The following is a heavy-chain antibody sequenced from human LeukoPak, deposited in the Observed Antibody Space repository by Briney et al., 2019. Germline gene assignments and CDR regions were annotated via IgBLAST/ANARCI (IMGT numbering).Heavy chain of an antibody. Sequence: GGPLRLSCAASGFTFSSYEMNWVRQAPGKGLEWVSYITSSGSTIYSAHYVQGRFTISRDNAKSSLYLQMCSLGAEDAAVYYCAALKTRSFDYWGQGTLVTVSS. CDR2: ITSSGSTI. J-gene: IGHJ4*02. CDR1: GFTFSSYE. CDR3: AALKTRSFDY. V-gene: IGHV3-48*03.